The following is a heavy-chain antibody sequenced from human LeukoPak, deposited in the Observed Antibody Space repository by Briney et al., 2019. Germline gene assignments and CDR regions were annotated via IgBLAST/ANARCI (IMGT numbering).Heavy chain of an antibody. CDR3: ARASAVAGTRHY. J-gene: IGHJ4*02. Sequence: KPGGSLRLSCAASGFTFSSYSMNWVRQAPGKGLEWVSSISSSSSYRYYADSAKGRFAISRDNAKNSLYLQMNSLRAEDTAVYYCARASAVAGTRHYWGQGTLVTVSS. D-gene: IGHD6-19*01. V-gene: IGHV3-21*01. CDR1: GFTFSSYS. CDR2: ISSSSSYR.